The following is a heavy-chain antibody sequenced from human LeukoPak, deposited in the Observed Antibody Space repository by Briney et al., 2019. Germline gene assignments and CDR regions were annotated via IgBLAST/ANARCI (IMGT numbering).Heavy chain of an antibody. D-gene: IGHD5-12*01. V-gene: IGHV1-46*01. CDR1: GYTFTSNY. Sequence: ASVKVSCKASGYTFTSNYIHWVRQAPGQGLEWMGMIYPRDGSTSYAQKFQGRVTVTRDTSTSTVHMELSGLRSEDTAVYYCARLSTGYSGYDAVYYGMDVWGQGTTVTVSS. CDR2: IYPRDGST. J-gene: IGHJ6*02. CDR3: ARLSTGYSGYDAVYYGMDV.